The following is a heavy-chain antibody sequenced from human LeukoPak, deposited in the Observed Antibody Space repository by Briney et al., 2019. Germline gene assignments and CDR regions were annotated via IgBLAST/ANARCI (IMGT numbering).Heavy chain of an antibody. D-gene: IGHD3-22*01. CDR3: ARDTRGPYDSSGYYYY. Sequence: GASVKVACKASGYTFTSYGISWVRLAPGQGLEWMGWISAYNGNTNYAQKLQGRVTMTTDTSTSTAYMELRSLRSDDTAVYYCARDTRGPYDSSGYYYYWGQGTLVTVSS. CDR2: ISAYNGNT. J-gene: IGHJ4*02. CDR1: GYTFTSYG. V-gene: IGHV1-18*01.